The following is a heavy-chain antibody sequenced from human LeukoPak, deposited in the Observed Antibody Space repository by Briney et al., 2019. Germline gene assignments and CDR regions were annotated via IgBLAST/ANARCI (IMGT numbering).Heavy chain of an antibody. CDR1: GGSISTSDYY. Sequence: SETLSLTCTVSGGSISTSDYYWGWIRQPPGKGLEWIGSMYYSGSTYYNPSLKSRVTISVDTSKNQFSLNLKSVNAADTAVYYCARVDYYYYMDVWGKGTTVTISS. V-gene: IGHV4-39*07. CDR2: MYYSGST. CDR3: ARVDYYYYMDV. J-gene: IGHJ6*03.